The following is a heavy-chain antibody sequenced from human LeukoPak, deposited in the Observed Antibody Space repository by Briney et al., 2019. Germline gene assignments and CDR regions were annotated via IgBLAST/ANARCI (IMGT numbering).Heavy chain of an antibody. CDR2: ISWNSGSI. J-gene: IGHJ4*02. CDR3: AKDIHPYSGGSLDY. V-gene: IGHV3-9*03. CDR1: GFTFDDYA. Sequence: PGGSLRLSCAASGFTFDDYAMHWVRQAPGKGLEWVSGISWNSGSIGYADSVKGRFTISRDNAKNSLYLQMNSLRAEDMALYYCAKDIHPYSGGSLDYWGQGTLVTVSS. D-gene: IGHD6-19*01.